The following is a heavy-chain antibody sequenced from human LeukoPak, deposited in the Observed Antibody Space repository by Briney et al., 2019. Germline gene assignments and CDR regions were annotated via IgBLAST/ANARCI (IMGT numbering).Heavy chain of an antibody. V-gene: IGHV3-53*01. Sequence: PGGSLRLSCAASGFTVSSNYMSWVRQAPGKGLEWVSVIYSGGSTYYADSVKGRFTISRDHAKNSLYLQMNSLSAEDTAVYYCARDATEPAMGTRGFFDYWGQGTLVTVSS. CDR1: GFTVSSNY. D-gene: IGHD5-24*01. CDR3: ARDATEPAMGTRGFFDY. J-gene: IGHJ4*02. CDR2: IYSGGST.